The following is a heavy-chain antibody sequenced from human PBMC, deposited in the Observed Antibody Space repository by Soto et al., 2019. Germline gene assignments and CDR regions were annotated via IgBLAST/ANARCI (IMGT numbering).Heavy chain of an antibody. CDR3: ARARADYYDSSGYPLGY. CDR1: GWTFSSYA. Sequence: GGSLRLSCAASGWTFSSYAMSWVRQAPGKGLEWVSAISGSGGSTYYVDSVKGRFTISRDNAKNSLYLQMNSLRAEDTAVYYCARARADYYDSSGYPLGYWGQGTLVTVSS. V-gene: IGHV3-23*01. J-gene: IGHJ4*02. CDR2: ISGSGGST. D-gene: IGHD3-22*01.